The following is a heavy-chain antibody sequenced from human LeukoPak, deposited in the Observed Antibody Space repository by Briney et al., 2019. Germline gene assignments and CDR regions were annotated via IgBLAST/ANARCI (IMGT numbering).Heavy chain of an antibody. CDR1: GFTFSSYS. Sequence: KAGGSLRLSCAASGFTFSSYSMNWVRQAPGKGLEWVSSISSSSSYIYYADSVKGRFTIPRDNAKNSLYLQMNSLRAEDTAVYYCARKSVNYGSGSYDAFDIWGQGTMVTVSS. J-gene: IGHJ3*02. CDR2: ISSSSSYI. CDR3: ARKSVNYGSGSYDAFDI. D-gene: IGHD3-10*01. V-gene: IGHV3-21*01.